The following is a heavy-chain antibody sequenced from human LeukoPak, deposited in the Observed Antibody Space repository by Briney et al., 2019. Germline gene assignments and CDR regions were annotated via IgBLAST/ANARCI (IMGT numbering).Heavy chain of an antibody. CDR1: EFTLSTYW. Sequence: GGSLRLSCAASEFTLSTYWMTWVRQAPGKGLEWVANINQDGSEKNYVDSVKGRFTISRDNAKNSVYLQMNSLRAEDTAVYYCAKEPKWEPEGAGAFDIWGQGTMVTVSS. CDR2: INQDGSEK. CDR3: AKEPKWEPEGAGAFDI. J-gene: IGHJ3*02. D-gene: IGHD1-26*01. V-gene: IGHV3-7*03.